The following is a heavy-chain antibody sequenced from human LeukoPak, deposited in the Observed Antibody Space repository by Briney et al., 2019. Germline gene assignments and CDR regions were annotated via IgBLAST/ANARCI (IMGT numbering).Heavy chain of an antibody. D-gene: IGHD4-23*01. V-gene: IGHV4-34*01. CDR2: INHSGST. CDR1: GGSFSGYY. Sequence: SETLSLTCAVYGGSFSGYYWSWTRQPPGKGLEWIGEINHSGSTNYNPSLKSRVTISVDTSKNQFSLKLSSVTAADTAVYYCAGGRPYDYGGNRHMDVWGKGTTVTVSS. J-gene: IGHJ6*03. CDR3: AGGRPYDYGGNRHMDV.